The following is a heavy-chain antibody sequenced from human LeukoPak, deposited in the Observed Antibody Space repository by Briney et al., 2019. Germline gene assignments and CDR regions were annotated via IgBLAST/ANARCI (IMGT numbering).Heavy chain of an antibody. CDR3: ARGLGPGPYFDY. Sequence: GGSLRLSCAASGLTFSSYEMNWVRQAPGKGLEWVSYISGSGGTLYYADSVKGRFTISRDNAKNSLYLQMNSLRAEDTAVYYCARGLGPGPYFDYWGQGTLVTVSS. D-gene: IGHD1-14*01. CDR2: ISGSGGTL. CDR1: GLTFSSYE. V-gene: IGHV3-48*03. J-gene: IGHJ4*02.